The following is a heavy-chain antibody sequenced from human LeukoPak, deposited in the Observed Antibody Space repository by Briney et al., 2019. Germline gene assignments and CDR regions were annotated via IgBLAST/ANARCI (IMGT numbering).Heavy chain of an antibody. CDR3: ARSPYYDILAGFYYYFDY. CDR1: GFTFSSYA. Sequence: TGGSLRLSCAASGFTFSSYAMHWVRQAPGKGLEWVADISYDGSNKYYADSVKGRLTISRDNSKSTLYLQMNSMRAEDTATYYCARSPYYDILAGFYYYFDYSGQGTLVTVSS. D-gene: IGHD3-9*01. V-gene: IGHV3-30-3*01. J-gene: IGHJ4*02. CDR2: ISYDGSNK.